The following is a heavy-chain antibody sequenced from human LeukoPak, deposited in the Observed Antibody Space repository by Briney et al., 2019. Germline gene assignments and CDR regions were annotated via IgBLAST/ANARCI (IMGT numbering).Heavy chain of an antibody. CDR2: MNPNSGNT. D-gene: IGHD3-16*02. J-gene: IGHJ6*02. Sequence: RASVKVSCKASGYTFTSYGISWVRQAPGQGLEWMGWMNPNSGNTGYAQKFQGRVTMTRNTSISTAYMELSSLRSEDTAVYYCARGGDGDYVWGSYRIYYYYGMDVWGQGTTVTVSS. V-gene: IGHV1-8*02. CDR1: GYTFTSYG. CDR3: ARGGDGDYVWGSYRIYYYYGMDV.